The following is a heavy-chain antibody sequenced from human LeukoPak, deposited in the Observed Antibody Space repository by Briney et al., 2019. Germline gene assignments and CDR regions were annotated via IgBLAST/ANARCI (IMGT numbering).Heavy chain of an antibody. Sequence: SETLSLTCTVSGGSISSYYWSWIRQPAGKGLEWIGRIYTSGSTNYNPSLKSRVTMSVDTSENQFSLKLSSVTAADTAVYYCARGVLRGLGLRYFDWLRGGNWFDPWGQGTLVTVSS. J-gene: IGHJ5*02. CDR3: ARGVLRGLGLRYFDWLRGGNWFDP. D-gene: IGHD3-9*01. CDR1: GGSISSYY. CDR2: IYTSGST. V-gene: IGHV4-4*07.